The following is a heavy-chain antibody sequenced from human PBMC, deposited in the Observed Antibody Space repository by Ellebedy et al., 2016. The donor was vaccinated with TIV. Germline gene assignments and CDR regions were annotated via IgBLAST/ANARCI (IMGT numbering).Heavy chain of an antibody. Sequence: LRLXXAISGDSVSNDRAAWNWIRQSPSRGLEWLGRTFYRSQWYYDYAVSVRGRITINPDTSKNQLSLQLNSVTPEDTAVYYCAREGTMIRGIRNWFDPWGQGTLVIVSS. V-gene: IGHV6-1*01. CDR2: TFYRSQWYY. CDR1: GDSVSNDRAA. CDR3: AREGTMIRGIRNWFDP. D-gene: IGHD3-10*01. J-gene: IGHJ5*02.